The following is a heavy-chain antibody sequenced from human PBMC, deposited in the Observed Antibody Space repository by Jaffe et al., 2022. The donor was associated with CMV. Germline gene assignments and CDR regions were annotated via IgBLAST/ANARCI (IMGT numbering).Heavy chain of an antibody. CDR2: IIPIFGTA. Sequence: QVQLVQSGAEVKKPGSSVKVSCKASGGTFSSYAISWVRQAPGQGLEWMGGIIPIFGTANYAQKFQGRVTITADESTSTAYMELSSLRSEDTAVYYCAGDTATLVGATRYYYYGMDVWGQGTTVTVSS. CDR3: AGDTATLVGATRYYYYGMDV. J-gene: IGHJ6*02. V-gene: IGHV1-69*01. D-gene: IGHD1-26*01. CDR1: GGTFSSYA.